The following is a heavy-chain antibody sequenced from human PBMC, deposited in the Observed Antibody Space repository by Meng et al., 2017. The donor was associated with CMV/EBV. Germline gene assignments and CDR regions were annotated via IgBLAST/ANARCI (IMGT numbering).Heavy chain of an antibody. CDR1: GFTVSSNY. D-gene: IGHD3-3*01. Sequence: GESLRLSCAASGFTVSSNYMSWVRQAPGKGLEWVSVIYSGGSTYYADSVKGRFTISRDNSKNTLYLQMNSLRAEDTAVYYCAKDMKYYDFWSGYPDAFDIWGQGTMVTVSS. CDR3: AKDMKYYDFWSGYPDAFDI. CDR2: IYSGGST. J-gene: IGHJ3*02. V-gene: IGHV3-66*02.